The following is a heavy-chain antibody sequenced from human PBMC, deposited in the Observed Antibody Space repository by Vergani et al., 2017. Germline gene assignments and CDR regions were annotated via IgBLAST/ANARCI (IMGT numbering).Heavy chain of an antibody. D-gene: IGHD6-13*01. CDR3: ATSFTSSWFYGMDV. CDR2: ISSSSSTI. Sequence: EVQVVESGGGLVQPGGSLRLSCAASGFTFSSYSMNWVRQAPGKGLEWGSYISSSSSTIYYADSVKGRFTISRDNARNSLYLQMNRLRAEDTAVYYCATSFTSSWFYGMDVWGKGTTVTVSS. V-gene: IGHV3-48*01. CDR1: GFTFSSYS. J-gene: IGHJ6*04.